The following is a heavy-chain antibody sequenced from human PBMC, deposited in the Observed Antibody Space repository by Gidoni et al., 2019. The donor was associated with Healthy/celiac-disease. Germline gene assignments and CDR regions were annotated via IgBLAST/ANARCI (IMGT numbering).Heavy chain of an antibody. CDR2: IYYSGST. CDR1: GGSISSGGYY. D-gene: IGHD2-15*01. Sequence: QVQLQESGPGLVKPSQTLSLTCTVSGGSISSGGYYWSWIRQPPGKGLEWIGYIYYSGSTYYNPSLKSRVTISVDTSKNQFSLKLSSVTAADTAVYYCARGGVVVVAATSYYYYYGMDVWGQGTTVTVSS. J-gene: IGHJ6*02. V-gene: IGHV4-31*03. CDR3: ARGGVVVVAATSYYYYYGMDV.